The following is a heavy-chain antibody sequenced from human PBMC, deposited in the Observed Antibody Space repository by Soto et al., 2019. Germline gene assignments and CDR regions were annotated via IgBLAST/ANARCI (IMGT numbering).Heavy chain of an antibody. D-gene: IGHD5-12*01. CDR1: GFTVSNSY. J-gene: IGHJ4*02. Sequence: GGSLRLSCAASGFTVSNSYMSWVRQASGKGLEWVSLIYSGVSTYYADSVKGRFTISRDNSKNTVYLQMNSLRAEDTAVYYCARMDMATTFDYWGQGTLVTVSS. CDR2: IYSGVST. V-gene: IGHV3-53*01. CDR3: ARMDMATTFDY.